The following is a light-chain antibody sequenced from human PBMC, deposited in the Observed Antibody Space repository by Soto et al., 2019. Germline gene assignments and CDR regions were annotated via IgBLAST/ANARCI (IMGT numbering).Light chain of an antibody. CDR1: RAVATN. J-gene: IGKJ5*01. Sequence: EIVMTQSPATLSVSPGEGATLSCRASRAVATNLAWYQQRPGQAPGLLIYGVSTRATGVPARFRGSGSETEFTLTISSLQSEDFAVYYCQQYNDWPPITFGQGTRLEIK. CDR2: GVS. V-gene: IGKV3-15*01. CDR3: QQYNDWPPIT.